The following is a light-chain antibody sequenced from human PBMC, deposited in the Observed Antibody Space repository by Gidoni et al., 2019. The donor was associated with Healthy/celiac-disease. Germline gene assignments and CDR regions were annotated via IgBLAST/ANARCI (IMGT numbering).Light chain of an antibody. CDR1: SSDVGGYNY. Sequence: TAPTQPASVFGYPGQSITISCTGTSSDVGGYNYVSWYQQHPGKAPKLMIYDVSNRPSGVSNRFSGSKSGNTASLTISGLQAEDEADYYCSSYTSSSTLVVFGEGTKLTVL. J-gene: IGLJ2*01. CDR2: DVS. CDR3: SSYTSSSTLVV. V-gene: IGLV2-14*01.